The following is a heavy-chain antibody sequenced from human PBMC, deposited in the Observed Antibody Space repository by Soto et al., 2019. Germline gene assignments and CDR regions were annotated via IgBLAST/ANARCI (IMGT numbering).Heavy chain of an antibody. CDR1: GGTFSSYA. J-gene: IGHJ6*02. Sequence: QVQLVQSGAEVKKPGSSVKVSCKASGGTFSSYAISWVRQAPGQGLAWMGGIIPIFGTANYAQKFQGRVTMTADESTSTADMELSSLRSEDTAVYYWARGITGTGSYYYGMDVWGQGTTVTVSS. CDR2: IIPIFGTA. D-gene: IGHD1-20*01. CDR3: ARGITGTGSYYYGMDV. V-gene: IGHV1-69*12.